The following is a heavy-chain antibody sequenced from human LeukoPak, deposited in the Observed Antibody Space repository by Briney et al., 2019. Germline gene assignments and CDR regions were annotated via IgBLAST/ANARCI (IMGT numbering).Heavy chain of an antibody. CDR3: AKDRAPRGYSYGRYYFDY. D-gene: IGHD5-18*01. CDR1: GFTFSSYA. CDR2: ISGSGGST. Sequence: GGSLRLSCAASGFTFSSYAMSWVRQAPGKGLEWVSAISGSGGSTYYADSVKGRFTISRDNSKNTLCLQMNSLRAEDTAVYYCAKDRAPRGYSYGRYYFDYWGQGTLVTVSS. J-gene: IGHJ4*02. V-gene: IGHV3-23*01.